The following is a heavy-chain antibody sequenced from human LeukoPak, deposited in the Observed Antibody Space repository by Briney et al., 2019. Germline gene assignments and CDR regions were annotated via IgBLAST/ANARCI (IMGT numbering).Heavy chain of an antibody. D-gene: IGHD3-3*01. V-gene: IGHV4-4*02. CDR2: VHLDGRT. Sequence: PSETLSLTCGVSGGSVINTNWWTWVRQPPGKGLEWIGEVHLDGRTNYNPSLESRLTMSVDVSENQVSLKLTSVTAADTAVCYCAREGGFYRPLDYSGQGTLVTVSS. CDR3: AREGGFYRPLDY. J-gene: IGHJ4*02. CDR1: GGSVINTNW.